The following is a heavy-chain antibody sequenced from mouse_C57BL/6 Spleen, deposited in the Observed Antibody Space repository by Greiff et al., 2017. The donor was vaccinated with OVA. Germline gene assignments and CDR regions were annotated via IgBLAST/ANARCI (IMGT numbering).Heavy chain of an antibody. V-gene: IGHV1-69*01. CDR1: GYTFTSYW. D-gene: IGHD2-5*01. CDR2: IDPSDSYT. Sequence: QVQLKQPGAELVMPGASVKLSCKASGYTFTSYWMHWVKQRPGQGLEWIGEIDPSDSYTNYNQKFKGKSTLTVDKSSSTAYMQLSSLTSEDSAVYYCARGGGYYSNYEAMDYWGQGTSVTVSS. J-gene: IGHJ4*01. CDR3: ARGGGYYSNYEAMDY.